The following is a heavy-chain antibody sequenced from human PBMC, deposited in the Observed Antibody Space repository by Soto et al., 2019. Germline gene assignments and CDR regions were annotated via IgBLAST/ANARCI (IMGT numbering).Heavy chain of an antibody. CDR2: IFSNDEK. D-gene: IGHD6-19*01. CDR3: ARIRSEAGAVAGTWFFDL. J-gene: IGHJ2*01. V-gene: IGHV2-26*01. Sequence: DLEWLAHIFSNDEKSYSTSLKSRLTISKDTSKSQVVLTMTNMDPVDTATYYCARIRSEAGAVAGTWFFDLWGRGTLVTVSS.